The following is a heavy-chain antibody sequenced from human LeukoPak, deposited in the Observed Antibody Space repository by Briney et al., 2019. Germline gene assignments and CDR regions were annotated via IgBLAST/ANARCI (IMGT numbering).Heavy chain of an antibody. D-gene: IGHD2/OR15-2a*01. CDR1: GFTFSSYW. Sequence: GGSLRLSCAASGFTFSSYWMHWLRQAPGKGLVWVSRISSDGSSTSYADSVKGRFTISRDNGKNTLYLQMNSLRAEDTAVYYCASYLTSIPSGMDVWGQGTTVTVSS. J-gene: IGHJ6*02. V-gene: IGHV3-74*01. CDR3: ASYLTSIPSGMDV. CDR2: ISSDGSST.